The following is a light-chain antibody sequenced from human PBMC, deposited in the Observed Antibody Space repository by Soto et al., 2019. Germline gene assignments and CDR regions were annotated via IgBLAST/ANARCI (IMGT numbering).Light chain of an antibody. Sequence: EIVMTQSPATLSVSPGERATLSCTASQSVSRNLAWYQQRPGQAPRLLIYAASTRATGVPARFSGSGSGTEFTLTISSLQSEDFAVYYCQQYSDWPPFTFGPGTKVDIK. CDR3: QQYSDWPPFT. V-gene: IGKV3D-15*01. CDR1: QSVSRN. J-gene: IGKJ3*01. CDR2: AAS.